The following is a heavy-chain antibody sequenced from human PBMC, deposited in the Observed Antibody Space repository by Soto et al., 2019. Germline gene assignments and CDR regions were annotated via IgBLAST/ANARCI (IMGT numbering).Heavy chain of an antibody. J-gene: IGHJ6*02. CDR1: GGSISSGGYS. CDR3: ARGNWNYYYGMDV. V-gene: IGHV4-30-2*01. Sequence: QLQLQESGSGLVKPSQTLSLTCAVSGGSISSGGYSWSWIRQPPGKGLEWIGYIYHSGSTYYNPSLKSRGTISVDRSKNQFSRKLSSVTAADTAVYYGARGNWNYYYGMDVWGQGTTVTVSS. CDR2: IYHSGST. D-gene: IGHD1-20*01.